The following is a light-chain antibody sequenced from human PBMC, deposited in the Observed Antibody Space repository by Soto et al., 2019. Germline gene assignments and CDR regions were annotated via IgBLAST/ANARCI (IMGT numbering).Light chain of an antibody. J-gene: IGKJ1*01. CDR3: MQSLETPWT. CDR1: QSLLHSNGYNY. V-gene: IGKV2-28*01. CDR2: LGS. Sequence: DIVVTQSPLSLPVTPGEPASISCRSSQSLLHSNGYNYLDWYLQKPGQSPQLLIYLGSNRASGVPDRFSGSGSGTDFTLKISRVEAEDVGLYYCMQSLETPWTFGQGTKVDIK.